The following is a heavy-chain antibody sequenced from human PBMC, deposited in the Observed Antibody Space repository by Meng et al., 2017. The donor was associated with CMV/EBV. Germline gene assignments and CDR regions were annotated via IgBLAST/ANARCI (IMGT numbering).Heavy chain of an antibody. D-gene: IGHD3-10*01. V-gene: IGHV4-34*01. Sequence: SETLSLTCAVYGGSFSGYYWSWIRQPPGKGLEWIGEINHSGSTNYNPSLKSRVTISVDTSKNQFSLKLSSVTAEDTAVYYCARDASGDYWGQGTPVTVSS. CDR1: GGSFSGYY. CDR2: INHSGST. J-gene: IGHJ4*02. CDR3: ARDASGDY.